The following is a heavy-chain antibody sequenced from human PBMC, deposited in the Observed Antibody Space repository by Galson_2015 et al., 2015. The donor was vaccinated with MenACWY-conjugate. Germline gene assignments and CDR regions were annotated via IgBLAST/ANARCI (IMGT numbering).Heavy chain of an antibody. CDR3: GRDGYYYGSGSSSVDS. Sequence: SLRLSCAASGFTFSSYAMHWVRQAPGKGLEWVAVISYHGTNKYYADSVKGRFSISRDSSNDMLSLQMNSLTPEDTAVYYCGRDGYYYGSGSSSVDSWGQGTLVT. CDR2: ISYHGTNK. V-gene: IGHV3-30*04. D-gene: IGHD3-10*01. J-gene: IGHJ4*02. CDR1: GFTFSSYA.